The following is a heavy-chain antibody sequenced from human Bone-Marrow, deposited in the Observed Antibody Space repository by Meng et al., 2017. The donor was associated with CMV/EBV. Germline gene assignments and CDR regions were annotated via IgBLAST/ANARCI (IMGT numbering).Heavy chain of an antibody. CDR2: IYYSGST. CDR1: GGSISSGGHY. D-gene: IGHD3-3*01. J-gene: IGHJ5*02. Sequence: SETLSLTCTVSGGSISSGGHYWSWIRQHPGKGLEWIGSIYYSGSTYYNPSLKSRVTISVDTSKNQFSLKLSSVTAADTAVYYCARDYAPALLRPRRFDPWGQGTLVTGSS. V-gene: IGHV4-39*07. CDR3: ARDYAPALLRPRRFDP.